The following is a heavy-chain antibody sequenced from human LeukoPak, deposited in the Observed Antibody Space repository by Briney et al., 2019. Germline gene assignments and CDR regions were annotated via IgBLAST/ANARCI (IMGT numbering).Heavy chain of an antibody. V-gene: IGHV3-23*01. CDR1: GFTFSTYG. CDR3: AKDQDYDYIWGSSRV. J-gene: IGHJ4*02. Sequence: GGSLRLSCAASGFTFSTYGMSWVRQAPGKGLEWVSAISGSGASTIYADSVRGRFTISRDNSKNTLYLQMDSLRAEDTAVYYCAKDQDYDYIWGSSRVWGQGTLVTVSS. CDR2: ISGSGAST. D-gene: IGHD3-16*02.